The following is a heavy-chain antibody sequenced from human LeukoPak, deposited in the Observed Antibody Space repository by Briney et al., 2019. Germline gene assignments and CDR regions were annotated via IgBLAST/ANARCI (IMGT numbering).Heavy chain of an antibody. V-gene: IGHV5-51*01. D-gene: IGHD6-19*01. CDR1: GYSFTNYW. J-gene: IGHJ3*02. CDR2: IYPGDSDT. CDR3: AGTSSIAVAGAFDI. Sequence: GESLKISCKGSGYSFTNYWIGWVRQMPGRGLEWMGIIYPGDSDTRYGPSFQGQVTISADKSISTAYLQWSSLKASDTAMYYCAGTSSIAVAGAFDIWGQGTMLTVSS.